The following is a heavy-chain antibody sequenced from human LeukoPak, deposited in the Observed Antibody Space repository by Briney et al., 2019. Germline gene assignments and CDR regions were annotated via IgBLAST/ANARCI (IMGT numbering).Heavy chain of an antibody. D-gene: IGHD2/OR15-2a*01. Sequence: PSETLSLTCTVSGASISRSYWSWIRQPPGKGLEWIGYIYDSGSTNYNPSLKSRVTISVDTSKNQFSLKLSSVTAADTAVYYCATSLSNYYNYYMDVWGKGTTVTVSS. CDR3: ATSLSNYYNYYMDV. CDR2: IYDSGST. V-gene: IGHV4-59*01. CDR1: GASISRSY. J-gene: IGHJ6*03.